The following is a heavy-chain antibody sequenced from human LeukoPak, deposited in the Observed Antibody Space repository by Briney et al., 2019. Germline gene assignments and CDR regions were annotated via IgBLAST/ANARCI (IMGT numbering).Heavy chain of an antibody. Sequence: PGGSLRLSCAASGFTFSLYTMHWVRQAPGKGLEWVAVISYDGSGKYYADSVKGRFTISRDNSKNTLFLQMNSLRAEDTAVYFCARDVGGGDTFDYWGQGTLVTVSS. CDR1: GFTFSLYT. D-gene: IGHD2-21*02. CDR2: ISYDGSGK. CDR3: ARDVGGGDTFDY. J-gene: IGHJ4*02. V-gene: IGHV3-30*04.